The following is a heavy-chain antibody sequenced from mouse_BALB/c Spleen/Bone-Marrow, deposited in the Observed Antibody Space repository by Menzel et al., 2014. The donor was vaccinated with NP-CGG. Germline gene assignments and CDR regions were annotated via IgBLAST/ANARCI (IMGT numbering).Heavy chain of an antibody. J-gene: IGHJ1*01. CDR1: GFDFSSYW. Sequence: EVKLMESGGGLVHPGGSLKLSCAASGFDFSSYWMSWVRQAPGKGLEWIGEINPDSSTINYTPSLKDKFIISRDNAKNTLHLQMSKVRSEDTALYYCARRNYYGNLFVWGAGTTVTVAS. D-gene: IGHD1-1*01. CDR3: ARRNYYGNLFV. CDR2: INPDSSTI. V-gene: IGHV4-1*02.